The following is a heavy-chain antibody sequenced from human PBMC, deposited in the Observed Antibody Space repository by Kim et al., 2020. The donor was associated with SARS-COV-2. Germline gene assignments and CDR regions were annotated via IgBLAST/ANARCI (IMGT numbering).Heavy chain of an antibody. D-gene: IGHD6-13*01. CDR3: ARGECPRVCAADGQYFDV. Sequence: SETLSLTCAVYGGSFSDYYWSWVRQSPGKGLEWIGEVNHRGSTNYNPSLESRVTISADTSKNQVSLTMNSVTAADTAVYYCARGECPRVCAADGQYFDVWGRGALVTVSS. CDR1: GGSFSDYY. V-gene: IGHV4-34*01. CDR2: VNHRGST. J-gene: IGHJ2*01.